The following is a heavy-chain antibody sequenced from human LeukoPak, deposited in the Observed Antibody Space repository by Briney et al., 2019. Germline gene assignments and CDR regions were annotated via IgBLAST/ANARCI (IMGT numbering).Heavy chain of an antibody. D-gene: IGHD1-26*01. CDR1: GFTFSSYG. CDR2: ISGNGGTT. V-gene: IGHV3-23*01. Sequence: GGSLRLSCAASGFTFSSYGMSWVRQAPGKGLEWVSGISGNGGTTYYADSVKGRFTISRDNAKNSLYLQMNSLRAEDTAVYYCARTYSGSYGYWGQGTLVTVSS. J-gene: IGHJ4*02. CDR3: ARTYSGSYGY.